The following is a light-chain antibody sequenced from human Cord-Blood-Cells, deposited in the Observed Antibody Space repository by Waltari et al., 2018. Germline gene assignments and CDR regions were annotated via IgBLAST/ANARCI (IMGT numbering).Light chain of an antibody. J-gene: IGKJ1*01. V-gene: IGKV4-1*01. CDR2: WAS. CDR1: QSFLYSSNNKNY. CDR3: QQYYSTPRT. Sequence: DIVLTQSPHSLAVPLGERATINCKSSQSFLYSSNNKNYLAWYQQKPGQPPTLLIYWASTRESGVPDRFSGSGTGTDFTLTISSLQAEDVAVYYCQQYYSTPRTFGQGTKVEIK.